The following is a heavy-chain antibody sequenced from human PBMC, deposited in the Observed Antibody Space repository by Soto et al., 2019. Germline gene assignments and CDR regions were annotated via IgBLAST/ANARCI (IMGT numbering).Heavy chain of an antibody. V-gene: IGHV4-31*03. J-gene: IGHJ4*02. Sequence: PSETLSLTCTVSGGSISSGDYYWSWIRQHPGKGLEWIGYIYYSGSTYYNPSLKSRVTISVDTSKNQFSLKLNSVTAADTAVYYCARDLEGQLGDYWGQGTLVTVSS. D-gene: IGHD3-3*02. CDR3: ARDLEGQLGDY. CDR1: GGSISSGDYY. CDR2: IYYSGST.